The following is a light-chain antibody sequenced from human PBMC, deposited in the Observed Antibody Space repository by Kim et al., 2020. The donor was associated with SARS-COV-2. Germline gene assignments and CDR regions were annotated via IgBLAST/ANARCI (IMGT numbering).Light chain of an antibody. CDR3: QAWDSSTGV. V-gene: IGLV3-1*01. CDR1: KLGDKY. J-gene: IGLJ3*02. CDR2: QDR. Sequence: SYELTQPPSVSVSPGQTASITCSGDKLGDKYACWYQQKPGQSPVLVIYQDRKRPSGIPERFSGSNSGNTATLTISGTQAMDEADYYCQAWDSSTGVFGGGTQLNVL.